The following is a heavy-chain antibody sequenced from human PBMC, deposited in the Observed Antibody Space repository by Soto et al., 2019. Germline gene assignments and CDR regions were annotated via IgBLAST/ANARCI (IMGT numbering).Heavy chain of an antibody. CDR3: ARERWSTTSLDS. Sequence: QVQLVESGGGVVQPGRSLRLSCVASGFMFSRYTMNWVRQAPGKGLQWVAFISYDGSQKYNADSVKGRFTISRDNTKNTVHLQMNSLRPEDTAVYFCARERWSTTSLDSWGQGTLVTVSS. V-gene: IGHV3-30-3*01. CDR2: ISYDGSQK. CDR1: GFMFSRYT. J-gene: IGHJ4*02. D-gene: IGHD2-2*01.